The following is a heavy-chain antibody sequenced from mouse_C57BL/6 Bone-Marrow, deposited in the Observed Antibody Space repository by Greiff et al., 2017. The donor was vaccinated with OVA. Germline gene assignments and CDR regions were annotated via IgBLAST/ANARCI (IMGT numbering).Heavy chain of an antibody. Sequence: QVQLQQSGAELVRPGASVTLSCKASGYTFTDYEMHWVKQTPVHGLEWIGAIDPETGGTAYNQKFKGKAILTADKSSSTAYMELRSLTTEDSAIYYCARATEGFAYWGQGTLVTVSA. J-gene: IGHJ3*01. CDR3: ARATEGFAY. CDR2: IDPETGGT. CDR1: GYTFTDYE. V-gene: IGHV1-15*01.